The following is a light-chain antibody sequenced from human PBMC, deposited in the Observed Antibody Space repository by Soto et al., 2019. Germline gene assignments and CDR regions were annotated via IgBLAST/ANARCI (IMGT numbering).Light chain of an antibody. J-gene: IGKJ1*01. CDR2: GTS. CDR3: QQSNSSSWT. V-gene: IGKV1-39*01. Sequence: DIQLTQSPSSLSASVGDRVTITCWASQSISNSLNWYQQKPGKAPNLLIYGTSDLQSGVPSRFSGSGSGTEFTLTISSLQRDDFATYYCQQSNSSSWTFGQGTKVEIK. CDR1: QSISNS.